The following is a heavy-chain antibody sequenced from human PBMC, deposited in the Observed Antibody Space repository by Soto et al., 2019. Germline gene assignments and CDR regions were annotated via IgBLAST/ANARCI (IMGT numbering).Heavy chain of an antibody. CDR1: GIIFSRNA. V-gene: IGHV3-23*01. CDR3: GKGGSSSSWYGVFDY. CDR2: ISGSGGTT. J-gene: IGHJ4*02. Sequence: EVQLLESGGGLVQPGGSLRLSCAASGIIFSRNAMSWVRQAPGKGLEWVSTISGSGGTTYYADTVRGRFTISRDNSKNTLFLQISSRRADDTGVYYGGKGGSSSSWYGVFDYWGQGNLVTVSS. D-gene: IGHD6-13*01.